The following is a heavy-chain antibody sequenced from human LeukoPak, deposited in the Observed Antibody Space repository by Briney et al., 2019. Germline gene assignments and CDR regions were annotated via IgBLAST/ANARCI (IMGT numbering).Heavy chain of an antibody. CDR1: GGSISSSSYY. Sequence: PSETLSLTCTVSGGSISSSSYYWGWIRQPPGKGLEWIGSIYYSGSTYYNPSLKSRVTISVDTSKNQFSLKLSSVTAADTAVYYCASYIMNAFDIRGQGTMVTVSS. CDR2: IYYSGST. V-gene: IGHV4-39*01. D-gene: IGHD3-16*01. CDR3: ASYIMNAFDI. J-gene: IGHJ3*02.